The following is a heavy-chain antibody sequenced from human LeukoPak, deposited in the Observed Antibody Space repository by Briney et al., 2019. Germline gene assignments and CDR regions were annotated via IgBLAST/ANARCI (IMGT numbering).Heavy chain of an antibody. V-gene: IGHV3-23*01. J-gene: IGHJ4*01. D-gene: IGHD3-10*01. CDR3: AKQDPYNYGSGSYSFAY. CDR1: GFTFSSFA. CDR2: ISGSGGST. Sequence: GGSLRLSCAASGFTFSSFAMSWVRQAPGKGLEWVSAISGSGGSTYYADSVKGRFTISRDNSKNTLYLQMNSLRAEDTAVYYCAKQDPYNYGSGSYSFAYGGQETWSPSPQ.